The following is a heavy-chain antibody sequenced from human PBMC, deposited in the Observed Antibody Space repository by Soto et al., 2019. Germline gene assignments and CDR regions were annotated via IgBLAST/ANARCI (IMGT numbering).Heavy chain of an antibody. V-gene: IGHV3-21*01. CDR2: ISSSSSYI. CDR3: ARLWSSSWYNAFDI. D-gene: IGHD6-13*01. CDR1: GFTFSSYS. Sequence: LRLSCAASGFTFSSYSMNWVRQAPGKGLEWVSSISSSSSYIYYADSVKGRFTISRDNAKNSLYLQMNSLRAEDTAVYYCARLWSSSWYNAFDIWGQGTMVTVS. J-gene: IGHJ3*02.